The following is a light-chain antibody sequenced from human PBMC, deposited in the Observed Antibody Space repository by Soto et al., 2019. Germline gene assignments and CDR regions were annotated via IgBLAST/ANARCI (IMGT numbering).Light chain of an antibody. Sequence: QSVLNQPPSASGSPGQSVTISCTGTSSDVGGYNYVSWYQQHPGKAPKLMIYEVSKRPSGVPDRFSGSKSGNTASLTVPGLQAEDEADYYCSSYAGSNNLGVFGTGTKVTVL. V-gene: IGLV2-8*01. CDR1: SSDVGGYNY. CDR2: EVS. J-gene: IGLJ1*01. CDR3: SSYAGSNNLGV.